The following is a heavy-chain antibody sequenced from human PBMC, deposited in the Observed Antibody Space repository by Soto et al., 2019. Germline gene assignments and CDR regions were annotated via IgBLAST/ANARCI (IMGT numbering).Heavy chain of an antibody. CDR1: GFTFSNYA. D-gene: IGHD3-10*01. CDR3: AKTQSGFGTDCFDY. CDR2: LSGAGTST. V-gene: IGHV3-23*01. Sequence: EVQLLESGGGLIQPGGSLRLSCAASGFTFSNYAMSWVRQAPGKGLEWVSTLSGAGTSTYYAESVKGRFTISRDNSKNTLLLRVNSLRAEDTAVYYCAKTQSGFGTDCFDYWGQGTLVTVSS. J-gene: IGHJ4*02.